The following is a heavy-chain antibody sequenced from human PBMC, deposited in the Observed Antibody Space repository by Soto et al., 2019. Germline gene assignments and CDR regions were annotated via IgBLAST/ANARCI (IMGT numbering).Heavy chain of an antibody. CDR2: FDPEDGET. Sequence: GASVKVSCKVSGYTLTELSMHWVRQAPGKGLEWMGYFDPEDGETTYAQKFQGRVTMTKDTSTDTAYMELSSLRSEDTAVYYCATGFCGGGCFRFDYWGQGTLVTFSS. J-gene: IGHJ4*02. CDR3: ATGFCGGGCFRFDY. CDR1: GYTLTELS. V-gene: IGHV1-24*01. D-gene: IGHD2-8*02.